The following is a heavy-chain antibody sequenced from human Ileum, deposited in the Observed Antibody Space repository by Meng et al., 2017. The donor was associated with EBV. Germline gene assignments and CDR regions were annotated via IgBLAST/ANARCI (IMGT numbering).Heavy chain of an antibody. V-gene: IGHV4-4*02. CDR1: GGSISSSNW. CDR2: IYHSGIT. J-gene: IGHJ4*02. Sequence: ALLEESGPGLVKPSGTLSPTCAVSGGSISSSNWWSWVRQPPGKGLEWIGKIYHSGITIYNPSLKSRVTMSVDNSKNQFSLKLNSMTAADTAVYYCARDPTGGEDHQRVWGQGTLVTVSS. D-gene: IGHD1-14*01. CDR3: ARDPTGGEDHQRV.